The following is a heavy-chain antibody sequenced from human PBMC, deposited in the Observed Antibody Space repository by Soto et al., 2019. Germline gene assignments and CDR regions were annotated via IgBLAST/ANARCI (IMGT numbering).Heavy chain of an antibody. V-gene: IGHV1-18*01. J-gene: IGHJ1*01. CDR3: ARERDDSSWSSVEYLQY. D-gene: IGHD6-13*01. CDR2: ISGYNGNT. CDR1: GYTFSSYG. Sequence: QVQLVQSGPEVKKPGASVKVSCKASGYTFSSYGVSWVRQAPGQGLEWMGWISGYNGNTNYAQKFQGRVILTTDTSTNTVFMELRSLRSDDTAIYYWARERDDSSWSSVEYLQYWGQGTLVTVSS.